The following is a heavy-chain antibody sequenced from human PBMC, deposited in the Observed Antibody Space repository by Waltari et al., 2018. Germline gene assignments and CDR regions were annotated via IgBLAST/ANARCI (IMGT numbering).Heavy chain of an antibody. Sequence: QVQLVESGGGVVQPGRSLRLSCAASGFTFSSYGMHWVRQAPGKGLEWVAVIWYDGRNKYYADSVKGRFTISRDNSKNTLYLQMNSLRAEDTAVYYCARLPLDYGMDVWGQGTTVTVSS. V-gene: IGHV3-33*01. D-gene: IGHD3-16*01. CDR3: ARLPLDYGMDV. CDR1: GFTFSSYG. J-gene: IGHJ6*02. CDR2: IWYDGRNK.